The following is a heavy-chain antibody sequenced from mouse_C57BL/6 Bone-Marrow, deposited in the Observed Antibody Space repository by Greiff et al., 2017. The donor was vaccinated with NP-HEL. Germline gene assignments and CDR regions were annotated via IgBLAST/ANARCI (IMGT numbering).Heavy chain of an antibody. CDR3: APHYYRYYFDY. Sequence: QVQLQHPGAELVRPGTSVKLSCKASGYTFTSSWMHWVKQRPGPGLEWIGVIDPSDRYTNSNQKFKGKATLTVDTSSSTAYMQLSSLTSEDSAVYYCAPHYYRYYFDYWGQGTTLTVSS. V-gene: IGHV1-59*01. CDR2: IDPSDRYT. D-gene: IGHD1-2*01. CDR1: GYTFTSSW. J-gene: IGHJ2*01.